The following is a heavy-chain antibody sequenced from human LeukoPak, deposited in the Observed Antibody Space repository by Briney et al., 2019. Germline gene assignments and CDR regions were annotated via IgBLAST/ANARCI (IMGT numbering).Heavy chain of an antibody. CDR3: AREYVEDYYDSSGYLGY. D-gene: IGHD3-22*01. Sequence: ASVKVSCKASGYTFTGYYMRWVRQAPGQGLEWMGWINPNSGGTNYAQKFQGWVTMTRDTSISTAYMELSRLRSDDTAVYYCAREYVEDYYDSSGYLGYWGQGTLVTVSS. CDR1: GYTFTGYY. J-gene: IGHJ4*02. CDR2: INPNSGGT. V-gene: IGHV1-2*04.